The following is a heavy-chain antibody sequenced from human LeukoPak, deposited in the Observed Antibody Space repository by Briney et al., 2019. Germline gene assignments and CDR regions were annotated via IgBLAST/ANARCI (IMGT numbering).Heavy chain of an antibody. D-gene: IGHD5-18*01. CDR2: MNPNSGNT. J-gene: IGHJ6*02. Sequence: ASVKVSCKASGYTFTSYDINWVRQATGQGLEWMGWMNPNSGNTGYAQKFQCRVTMTRNTSISTAYMELSSLRSEDTAVYYCARGLGELWLPVPTRPYGMDVWGQGTTVTVSS. CDR3: ARGLGELWLPVPTRPYGMDV. V-gene: IGHV1-8*01. CDR1: GYTFTSYD.